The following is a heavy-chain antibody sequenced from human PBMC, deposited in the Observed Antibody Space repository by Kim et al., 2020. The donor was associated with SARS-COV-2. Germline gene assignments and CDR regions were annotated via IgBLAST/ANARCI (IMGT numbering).Heavy chain of an antibody. CDR3: TKYSGRNPFDY. J-gene: IGHJ4*02. CDR2: T. V-gene: IGHV1-46*01. D-gene: IGHD1-26*01. Sequence: TIYAQKVHGRVTMTRETSTSTVYMDLSSLRSEETAVYYCTKYSGRNPFDYWGQGTLVTVSS.